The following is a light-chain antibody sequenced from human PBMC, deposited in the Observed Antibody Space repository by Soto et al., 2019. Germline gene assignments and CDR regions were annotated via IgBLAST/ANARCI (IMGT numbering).Light chain of an antibody. CDR1: QDISKY. CDR2: DAS. CDR3: QQFDTLPPA. V-gene: IGKV1-33*01. J-gene: IGKJ2*01. Sequence: IQMTQSPSSLSASVGDRVTISCQASQDISKYLNWYQQHPGKAPRLLIYDASSLDAGVPSRFSGSGSGTDFTFTIDSLQPEDIATYFCQQFDTLPPAFGQGTKLEIK.